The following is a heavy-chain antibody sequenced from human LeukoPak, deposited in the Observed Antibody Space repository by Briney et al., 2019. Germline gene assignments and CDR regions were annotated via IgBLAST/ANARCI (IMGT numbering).Heavy chain of an antibody. D-gene: IGHD2-2*01. CDR1: GGTFSSYA. Sequence: ASVKVSCKASGGTFSSYAISWVRQAPGQGLEWMGGISAYNGNTNYAQKLQGRVTMTTDTSTSTAYMELRSLRSDDTAVYYCARDQEGSSTSCGYWGQGTLVTVSS. CDR3: ARDQEGSSTSCGY. J-gene: IGHJ4*02. CDR2: ISAYNGNT. V-gene: IGHV1-18*01.